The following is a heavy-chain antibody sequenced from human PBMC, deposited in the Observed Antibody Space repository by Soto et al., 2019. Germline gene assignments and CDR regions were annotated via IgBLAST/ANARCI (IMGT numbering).Heavy chain of an antibody. D-gene: IGHD6-13*01. CDR1: GYSFSNYW. CDR2: IHPGDSDT. V-gene: IGHV5-51*01. J-gene: IGHJ5*02. Sequence: GESLKISCQGSGYSFSNYWVGWERQIPGRGLEWMGIIHPGDSDTRYSPFFQGQVTISADKSISTAYLQWSSLKASDTAMYYCARHNRYSSTWFEGWFDPWGQGTLVTVSS. CDR3: ARHNRYSSTWFEGWFDP.